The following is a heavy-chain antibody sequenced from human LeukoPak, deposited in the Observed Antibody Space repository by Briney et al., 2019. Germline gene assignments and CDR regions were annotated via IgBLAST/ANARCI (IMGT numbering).Heavy chain of an antibody. V-gene: IGHV3-23*01. J-gene: IGHJ4*02. CDR2: ISGSGGST. CDR3: AKDTNEYRNFDS. D-gene: IGHD6-6*01. CDR1: GFPFSNYG. Sequence: GGSLRLSCAASGFPFSNYGMNWVRQAPGKALEWVSAISGSGGSTYYADSVTGRFTISRDNSKNTLYLQMNSLRVEGTSIYYCAKDTNEYRNFDSWGQGTLVTVSS.